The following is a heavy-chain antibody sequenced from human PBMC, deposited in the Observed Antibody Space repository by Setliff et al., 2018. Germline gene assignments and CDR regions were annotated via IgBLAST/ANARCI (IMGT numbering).Heavy chain of an antibody. CDR2: LDNDGST. CDR1: GVTVSAYD. V-gene: IGHV3-53*05. D-gene: IGHD3-3*01. Sequence: GGSLRLSCAASGVTVSAYDMSWVRQAPGKGLEWVSLLDNDGSTYYSDYVRGRFTISRGDSKNTVSLQMNSLRAEDTAVYYCRFWSGYYKNDYWGQGTLVTVSS. J-gene: IGHJ4*02. CDR3: RFWSGYYKNDY.